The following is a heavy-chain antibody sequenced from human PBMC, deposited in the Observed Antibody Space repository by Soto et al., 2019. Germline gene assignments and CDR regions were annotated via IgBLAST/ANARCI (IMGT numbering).Heavy chain of an antibody. V-gene: IGHV4-59*03. CDR1: GSSIIGYY. Sequence: SETLSLSCTFSGSSIIGYYWTWIRQSPERGLEWIGYIHYSGSANYNPSLNSRLTMSVDRSKSQFSMKLASVTAADTDVYYCAWVVGRSGLKSFVFWGQGILVSVS. J-gene: IGHJ4*02. CDR3: AWVVGRSGLKSFVF. CDR2: IHYSGSA. D-gene: IGHD2-15*01.